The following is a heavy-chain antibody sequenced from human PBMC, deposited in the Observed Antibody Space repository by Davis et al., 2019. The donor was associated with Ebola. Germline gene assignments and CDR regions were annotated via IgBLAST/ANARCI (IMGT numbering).Heavy chain of an antibody. CDR3: ARDSSGWYRGSGGNFDY. CDR1: GFTFSSYW. V-gene: IGHV3-7*01. J-gene: IGHJ4*02. D-gene: IGHD6-19*01. CDR2: IKQDGSEK. Sequence: GESLKISCAASGFTFSSYWMSWVRQAPGKGLEWVANIKQDGSEKYYVDSVKGRFTISRDNAKNSLYLQMNSLRAEDTAVYYCARDSSGWYRGSGGNFDYWGQGTLVTVSS.